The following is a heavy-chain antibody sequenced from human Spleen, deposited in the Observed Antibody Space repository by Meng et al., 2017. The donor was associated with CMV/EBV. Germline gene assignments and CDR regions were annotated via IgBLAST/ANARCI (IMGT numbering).Heavy chain of an antibody. D-gene: IGHD4-11*01. J-gene: IGHJ5*02. CDR2: INHSGST. V-gene: IGHV4-34*01. Sequence: SLRCAVYGGSFRGSYWRWIRQPPGKGLEWIGEINHSGSTNYNPSLKSRVTISVDTSKNQFSLKLSSVTAADTAVYYCARARLQSWFDPWGQGTLVTVSS. CDR3: ARARLQSWFDP. CDR1: GGSFRGSY.